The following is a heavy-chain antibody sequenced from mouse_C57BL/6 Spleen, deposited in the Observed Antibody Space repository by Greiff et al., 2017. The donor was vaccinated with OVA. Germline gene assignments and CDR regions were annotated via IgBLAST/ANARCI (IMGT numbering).Heavy chain of an antibody. CDR3: VRDPYGSTWGYFDV. Sequence: GGGLVQPKGSLKLSRAASGFPFNTYAMHWVRQAPGKGLEWVARIRSKSSNYATYYADSVKDRFTISRDDSQSMLYLQMNNLKTEDTAMYYCVRDPYGSTWGYFDVWGTGTTVTVSS. V-gene: IGHV10-3*01. CDR2: IRSKSSNYAT. CDR1: GFPFNTYA. J-gene: IGHJ1*03. D-gene: IGHD1-1*01.